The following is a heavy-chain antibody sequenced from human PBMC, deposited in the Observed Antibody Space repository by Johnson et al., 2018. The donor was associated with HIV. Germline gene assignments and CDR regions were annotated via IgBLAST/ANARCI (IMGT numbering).Heavy chain of an antibody. CDR1: GFTFSDYY. Sequence: QVQLVESGGGLVKPGGSLRLSCAASGFTFSDYYMSWIRQAPGKGLEWVSYITWNSGKIDYGGSVKGRFTISRDNAKNSLYLQMNSLRAEDTALYYCAKDGTIEYAFDIWGQGTMVTVSS. V-gene: IGHV3-11*05. D-gene: IGHD3-3*01. CDR3: AKDGTIEYAFDI. J-gene: IGHJ3*02. CDR2: ITWNSGKI.